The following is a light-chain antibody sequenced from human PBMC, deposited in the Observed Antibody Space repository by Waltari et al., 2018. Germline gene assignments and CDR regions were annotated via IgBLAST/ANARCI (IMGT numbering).Light chain of an antibody. J-gene: IGKJ1*01. CDR2: GAS. Sequence: EIVMTQSPATLSVSPGARATLSCRASHSISSHLAWYQQKPGQAPRLLIYGASTRATGIPARFSGSGSGTEFTLTINRLQSEDVAVYYCQQYNLWPPWTFGQGTKVEIK. V-gene: IGKV3-15*01. CDR3: QQYNLWPPWT. CDR1: HSISSH.